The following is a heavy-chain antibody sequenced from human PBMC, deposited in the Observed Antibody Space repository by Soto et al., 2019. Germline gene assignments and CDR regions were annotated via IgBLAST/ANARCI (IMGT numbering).Heavy chain of an antibody. D-gene: IGHD3-3*01. CDR1: GGSISRYC. Sequence: PAESLTLSCTVSGGSISRYCLSWIRQAPGKGLEWIGYIYYSGSTNYNPSLKSRVTISVDTSKNQFSLKLSSVTAADTAVYYCARSRRPGLFWCGYSSYLDYWGQGTLVTVSS. CDR2: IYYSGST. CDR3: ARSRRPGLFWCGYSSYLDY. J-gene: IGHJ4*02. V-gene: IGHV4-59*01.